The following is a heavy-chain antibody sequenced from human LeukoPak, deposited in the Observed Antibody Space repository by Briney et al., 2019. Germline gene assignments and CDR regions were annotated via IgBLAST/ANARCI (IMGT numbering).Heavy chain of an antibody. CDR3: ARDGDYYDSSGYSLWWYFDL. Sequence: GGCLRLSCAAAGFTVSSNYMSWVRQAPGKGLEWVSVIYSGGSTYCADSVKGRFTISRDNSKNTLYLQMNSLRAEDTAVYYCARDGDYYDSSGYSLWWYFDLWGRGTLVTVSS. CDR2: IYSGGST. CDR1: GFTVSSNY. D-gene: IGHD3-22*01. V-gene: IGHV3-66*01. J-gene: IGHJ2*01.